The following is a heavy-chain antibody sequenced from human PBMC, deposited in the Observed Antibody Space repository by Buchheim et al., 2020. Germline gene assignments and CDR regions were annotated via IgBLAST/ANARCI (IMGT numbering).Heavy chain of an antibody. D-gene: IGHD3-10*01. J-gene: IGHJ6*02. V-gene: IGHV3-33*01. CDR1: GFTFSSYG. CDR2: IWYDGSNK. Sequence: QVQLVESGGGVVQPGRSLRLSCAASGFTFSSYGMHWVRQAPGKGLEWVAVIWYDGSNKYYADSVKGRFTISRANSKNTLYLQMNSLRAEDTAVYYCAREEGITMVRGVMYGMDVWGQGTT. CDR3: AREEGITMVRGVMYGMDV.